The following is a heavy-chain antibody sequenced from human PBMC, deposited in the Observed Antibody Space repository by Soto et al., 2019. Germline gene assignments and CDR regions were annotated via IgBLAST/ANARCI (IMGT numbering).Heavy chain of an antibody. J-gene: IGHJ4*02. CDR1: GGSISSSSYY. CDR2: IYYSGST. V-gene: IGHV4-39*01. CDR3: ARHTVSVVTTPSYYFDY. Sequence: PSETLSLTCTVSGGSISSSSYYWGWIRQPPGKGLEWIGSIYYSGSTYYNPSLKSRVTISVDTSKNQFSLKLSSVTAADTAVYYCARHTVSVVTTPSYYFDYWGQGTLVTVSS. D-gene: IGHD2-15*01.